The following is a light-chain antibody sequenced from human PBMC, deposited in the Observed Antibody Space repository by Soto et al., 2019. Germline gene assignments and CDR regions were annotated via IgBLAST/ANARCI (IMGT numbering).Light chain of an antibody. V-gene: IGLV1-47*02. CDR2: SNN. Sequence: QSVLTQPPSASGTPGQRVTISCSGSSSNIGANYVYWYQHLPGTAPKLLIHSNNQRPSGVPDRFSGSKSGTSASLAINGLRSDDEADYYCAAWDDSLSGYVFGTGTKVTVL. CDR3: AAWDDSLSGYV. CDR1: SSNIGANY. J-gene: IGLJ1*01.